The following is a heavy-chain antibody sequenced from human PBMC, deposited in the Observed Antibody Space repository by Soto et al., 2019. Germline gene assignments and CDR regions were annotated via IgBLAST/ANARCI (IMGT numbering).Heavy chain of an antibody. CDR2: ISYDGSNK. CDR3: AKALGYSGYLPGY. V-gene: IGHV3-30*18. D-gene: IGHD5-12*01. J-gene: IGHJ4*02. CDR1: GFTFSSYG. Sequence: QVQLVESGGGVVQPGRSLRLSCAASGFTFSSYGMHWVRQAPGKGLEWVAVISYDGSNKYYADSVKGRFTITRDNSKNTLYLQMNSLRAEDTAVYYCAKALGYSGYLPGYWGQGTLVTVSS.